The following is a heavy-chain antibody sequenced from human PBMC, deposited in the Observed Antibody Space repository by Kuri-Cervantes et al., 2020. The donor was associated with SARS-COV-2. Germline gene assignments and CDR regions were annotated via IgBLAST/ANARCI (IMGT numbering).Heavy chain of an antibody. CDR2: IRSKANSYAT. Sequence: GGSLKISCAASGFTFSGSAMHWVRQASGKRLEWVGRIRSKANSYATAYAASVKGRFTISRDDSKNTAYLQMNSLKTEDTAVYYCTSRTMDVWGQGTTVTVSS. V-gene: IGHV3-73*01. CDR1: GFTFSGSA. CDR3: TSRTMDV. J-gene: IGHJ6*02.